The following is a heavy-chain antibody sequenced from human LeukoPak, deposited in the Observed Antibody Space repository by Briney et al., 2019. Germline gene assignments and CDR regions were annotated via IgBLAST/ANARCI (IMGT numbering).Heavy chain of an antibody. CDR1: GGSISSSSYY. V-gene: IGHV4-61*05. CDR3: ARGGYQLPEYNWFDP. D-gene: IGHD2-2*01. CDR2: IYYSGST. Sequence: SETLSLTCTVSGGSISSSSYYWGWIRQPPGKGLEWIGYIYYSGSTNYNPSLKSRVTISVDTSKNQFSLKLSSVTAADTVVYYCARGGYQLPEYNWFDPWGQGTLVTVSS. J-gene: IGHJ5*02.